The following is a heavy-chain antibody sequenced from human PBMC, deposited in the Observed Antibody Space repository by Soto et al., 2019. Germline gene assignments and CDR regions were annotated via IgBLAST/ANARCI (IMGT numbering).Heavy chain of an antibody. J-gene: IGHJ4*02. D-gene: IGHD3-10*01. V-gene: IGHV1-3*01. CDR3: ATSFGSGSRAFDY. Sequence: ASVKVSCKASGYTFTSYAMHWVRQAPGQRLEWMGWINAGNGSTKYSLKFQGRVTLTADKSTSTAYMVLSSLRSEDTAIYYCATSFGSGSRAFDYWGQGALVTVSS. CDR1: GYTFTSYA. CDR2: INAGNGST.